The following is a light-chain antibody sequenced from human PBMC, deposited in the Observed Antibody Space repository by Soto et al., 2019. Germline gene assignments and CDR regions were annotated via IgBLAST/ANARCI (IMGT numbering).Light chain of an antibody. CDR2: GAT. J-gene: IGKJ1*01. CDR1: QSVSGN. V-gene: IGKV3-15*01. CDR3: QQYNEWPET. Sequence: IVMPQSPATLSVSPGGRVTLSCTARQSVSGNLAWYQQKPGQPPRLLIFGATTRAPDVHARFSGSGSATEFTLTINNLQSRDSAVYYCQQYNEWPETFGPATKVAI.